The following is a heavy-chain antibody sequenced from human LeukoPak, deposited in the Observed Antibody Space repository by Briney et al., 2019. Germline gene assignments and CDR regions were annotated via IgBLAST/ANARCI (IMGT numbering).Heavy chain of an antibody. J-gene: IGHJ5*02. CDR2: IRSKAYGGTT. CDR1: GFTFGDYA. V-gene: IGHV3-49*04. CDR3: ARDEGGSGSLS. Sequence: GGSLRLSCTASGFTFGDYAMSWVRQAPGKGLEWVGFIRSKAYGGTTEYAASVKGRFTISRDDSKSIAYLQMNSLKTEDTAVYYCARDEGGSGSLSWGQGTLVTVSS. D-gene: IGHD3-10*01.